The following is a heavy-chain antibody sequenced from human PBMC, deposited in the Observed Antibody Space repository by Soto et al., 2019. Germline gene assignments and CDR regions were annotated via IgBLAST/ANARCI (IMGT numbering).Heavy chain of an antibody. J-gene: IGHJ3*01. Sequence: PVRSLRLSCAASGFTFSSYSMNWVRQAPGKGLEWVSSISSSSSYIYYADSVKGRFTISRDNAKNSLYLQMNSLRAEDTAVYYCARDREGVGAGLFWGQGTMVT. V-gene: IGHV3-21*01. CDR2: ISSSSSYI. CDR1: GFTFSSYS. CDR3: ARDREGVGAGLF. D-gene: IGHD1-26*01.